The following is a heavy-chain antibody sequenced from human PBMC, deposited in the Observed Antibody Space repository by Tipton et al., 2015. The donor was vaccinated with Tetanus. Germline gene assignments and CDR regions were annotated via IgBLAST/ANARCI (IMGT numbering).Heavy chain of an antibody. Sequence: QLVQSGGGLIQPGGSLRLSCAASGFTVSSNYMSWVRQAPGKGLEWVSVIYSGGSTYYADSVKGRFTISRDNSKNTLYLQMNSLRAEDTAAYYCARDLPIVLFLGAWVLDYWGQGTLVTVSS. J-gene: IGHJ4*02. CDR2: IYSGGST. CDR1: GFTVSSNY. V-gene: IGHV3-53*01. D-gene: IGHD2/OR15-2a*01. CDR3: ARDLPIVLFLGAWVLDY.